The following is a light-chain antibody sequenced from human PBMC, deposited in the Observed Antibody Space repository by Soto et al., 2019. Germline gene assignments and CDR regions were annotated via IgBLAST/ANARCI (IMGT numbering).Light chain of an antibody. CDR1: QSVNSRF. Sequence: EIVLTQSPGTLSLSPGERATLSCRASQSVNSRFLAWYQQIPGQPPRLLIYGTSSRATGIPDRFSGSGSGTDFTLTISRLEPEDFAVYYCQQSHSSVSWTFGKGTKVDIK. J-gene: IGKJ1*01. CDR2: GTS. CDR3: QQSHSSVSWT. V-gene: IGKV3-20*01.